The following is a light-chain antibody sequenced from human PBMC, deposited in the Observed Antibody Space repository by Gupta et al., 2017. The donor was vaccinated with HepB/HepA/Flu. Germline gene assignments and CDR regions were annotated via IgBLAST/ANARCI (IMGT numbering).Light chain of an antibody. CDR1: QSVSSY. J-gene: IGKJ4*01. CDR2: DAS. Sequence: EIVLTQSPATLSLSPGERATLSCRASQSVSSYLAWYQQKPGQAPRLLIYDASNRATGIPARFSGSGSGTDFTLTISSLEPEDFAVYYCQHRCNSPTFGGGTKVEI. CDR3: QHRCNSPT. V-gene: IGKV3-11*01.